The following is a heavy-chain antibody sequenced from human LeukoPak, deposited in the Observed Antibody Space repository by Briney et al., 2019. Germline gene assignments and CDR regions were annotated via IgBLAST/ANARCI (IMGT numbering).Heavy chain of an antibody. CDR3: ARAVTSMDGY. V-gene: IGHV3-7*03. D-gene: IGHD5-18*01. Sequence: GGSLRLSWAAAGFSVSSYWMTCVRQAGGKGLEWLASLNEDGSKISYVGSVEGRFTISRDNAQNSLYLQMNSLTAEDTAVYYCARAVTSMDGYWGQGTLVTVSS. CDR2: LNEDGSKI. J-gene: IGHJ4*02. CDR1: GFSVSSYW.